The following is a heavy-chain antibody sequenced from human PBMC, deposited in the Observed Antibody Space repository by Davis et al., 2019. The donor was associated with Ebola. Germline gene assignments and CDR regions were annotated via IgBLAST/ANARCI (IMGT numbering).Heavy chain of an antibody. Sequence: PGGSLRLSCAASGFTFSAYYMHWVRQAPGKGLFWVSRIKGDGSDTTYADSVRGRFTISRDNAKNTLYLQMNSLRAEDTAVYYCARGGYYDSTGYSHTAFDIWGQGTMVTVSS. D-gene: IGHD3-22*01. J-gene: IGHJ3*02. CDR3: ARGGYYDSTGYSHTAFDI. CDR1: GFTFSAYY. CDR2: IKGDGSDT. V-gene: IGHV3-74*01.